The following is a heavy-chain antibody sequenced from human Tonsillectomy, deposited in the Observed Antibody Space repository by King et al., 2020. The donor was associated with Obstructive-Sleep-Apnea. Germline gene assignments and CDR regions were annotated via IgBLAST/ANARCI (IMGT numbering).Heavy chain of an antibody. V-gene: IGHV3-15*01. J-gene: IGHJ5*02. D-gene: IGHD2-2*01. Sequence: VQLVESGGGLVKPGGSLRLSCAASGFTFSNAWMSWVRQAPGKGLEWVGRIKSKTDGGPTDYAAPVKGRFIILRDDSKNTLYLQMNSLKTEDTAVYYCTTDGCSSTSCYDNWFDPWGQGTLVTVSS. CDR3: TTDGCSSTSCYDNWFDP. CDR1: GFTFSNAW. CDR2: IKSKTDGGPT.